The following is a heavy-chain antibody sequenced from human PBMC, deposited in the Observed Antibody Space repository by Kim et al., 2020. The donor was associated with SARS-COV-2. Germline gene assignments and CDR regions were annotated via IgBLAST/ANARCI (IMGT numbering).Heavy chain of an antibody. CDR2: WYN. CDR3: ARGIDRIDY. V-gene: IGHV6-1*01. Sequence: WYNDYAVSVKSRITINPDTSKNQFSLQLNSVTPEDTAVYYCARGIDRIDYWGQGTLVTVSS. J-gene: IGHJ4*02. D-gene: IGHD2-15*01.